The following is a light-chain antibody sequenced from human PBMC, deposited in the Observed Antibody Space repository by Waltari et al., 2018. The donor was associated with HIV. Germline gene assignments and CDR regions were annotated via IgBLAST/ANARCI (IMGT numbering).Light chain of an antibody. CDR3: SSYAGINPVI. Sequence: QSALTQPPSASGSLGQSVTISCTGSSSDVGRYDYVSWYQQHPVKAPQPLICEVNKHPSGVPECVSGSNSGNTACLTVSGLQAEDEAEYSCSSYAGINPVIFGGGTTLTVL. CDR2: EVN. CDR1: SSDVGRYDY. J-gene: IGLJ2*01. V-gene: IGLV2-8*01.